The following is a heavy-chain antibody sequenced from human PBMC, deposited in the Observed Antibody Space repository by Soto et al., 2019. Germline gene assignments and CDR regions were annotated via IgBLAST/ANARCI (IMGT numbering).Heavy chain of an antibody. D-gene: IGHD1-26*01. Sequence: PGGSLRLSCAASGFTFSSYWMSWVRQAPGKGLEWVANIKQDGSEKYYVDSVKGRFTISRDNAKNSLYLQMNSLRAEDTAVYYCARQGSGRGANWFGPWGQGTLVTVSS. V-gene: IGHV3-7*01. J-gene: IGHJ5*02. CDR3: ARQGSGRGANWFGP. CDR2: IKQDGSEK. CDR1: GFTFSSYW.